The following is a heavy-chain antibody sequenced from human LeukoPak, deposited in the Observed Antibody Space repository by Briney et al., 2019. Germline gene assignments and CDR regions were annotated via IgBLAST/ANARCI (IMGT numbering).Heavy chain of an antibody. V-gene: IGHV3-23*01. CDR3: AKRGGYETMAAFDY. CDR1: GVTVSSNY. D-gene: IGHD3-10*01. J-gene: IGHJ4*02. Sequence: PGGSLRLSCAASGVTVSSNYMSWVRQAPGKGLEWVSAISPGGSDTYYADSVRGRFTISRDNSKNTLYLQMSSLRAEDSAVYYCAKRGGYETMAAFDYWGQGTLVTVSS. CDR2: ISPGGSDT.